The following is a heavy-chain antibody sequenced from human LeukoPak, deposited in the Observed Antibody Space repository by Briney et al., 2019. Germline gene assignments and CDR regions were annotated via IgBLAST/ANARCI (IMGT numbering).Heavy chain of an antibody. Sequence: GGSLRLSCAASGFTFSSYWMSWVRQAPGKGLEWVANIKQDGSGKYYVDSVKGRFTISRDNAKNSLYLQMNSLRAEDTAVYYCARVKGWLRTDAFDIWGQGTMVTVSS. CDR3: ARVKGWLRTDAFDI. CDR2: IKQDGSGK. J-gene: IGHJ3*02. CDR1: GFTFSSYW. D-gene: IGHD5-12*01. V-gene: IGHV3-7*01.